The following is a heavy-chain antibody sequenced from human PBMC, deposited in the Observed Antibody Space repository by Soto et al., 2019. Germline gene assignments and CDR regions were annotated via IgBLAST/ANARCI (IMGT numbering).Heavy chain of an antibody. CDR3: ARDTLYDSSAYRSDHNFDY. Sequence: GGSLRLSCAASGFTFSSYAMHWVRQAPGKGLEWVAVISYDGSNKYYADSVKGRFTISRDNSKNTLYLQMNSLRAEDTAVYYCARDTLYDSSAYRSDHNFDYWGQGTLVTVSS. CDR1: GFTFSSYA. V-gene: IGHV3-30-3*01. D-gene: IGHD3-22*01. CDR2: ISYDGSNK. J-gene: IGHJ4*02.